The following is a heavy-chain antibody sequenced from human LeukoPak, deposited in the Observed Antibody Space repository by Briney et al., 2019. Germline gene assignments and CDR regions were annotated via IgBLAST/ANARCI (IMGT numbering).Heavy chain of an antibody. Sequence: GGSLRLSCAASGFTFSSYGMHWVRQAPGKGLEWVAFIRYDGSNKYYADSVKGRFTISRDNSKNTLYLQMNSLRAEDTAVYYCAKDSLPRGIAAAGINYYYGMDIWGQGTTVTVSS. CDR2: IRYDGSNK. V-gene: IGHV3-30*02. D-gene: IGHD6-13*01. CDR1: GFTFSSYG. J-gene: IGHJ6*02. CDR3: AKDSLPRGIAAAGINYYYGMDI.